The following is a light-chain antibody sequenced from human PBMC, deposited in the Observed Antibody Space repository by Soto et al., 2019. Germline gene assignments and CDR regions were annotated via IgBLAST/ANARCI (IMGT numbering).Light chain of an antibody. Sequence: QSVLTQSPSASASLGASVKLTCTLSSGHSSYAIAWHQQQPEKGPRYLRKLNSDGSHSKGDGIPDRFSGSSSGAERYLTISSLQSEDEADYYCQTWGTGWVVFGGGTKLTVL. J-gene: IGLJ2*01. CDR1: SGHSSYA. V-gene: IGLV4-69*01. CDR2: LNSDGSH. CDR3: QTWGTGWVV.